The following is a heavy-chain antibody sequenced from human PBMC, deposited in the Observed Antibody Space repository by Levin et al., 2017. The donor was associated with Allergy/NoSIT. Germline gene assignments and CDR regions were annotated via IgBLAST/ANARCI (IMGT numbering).Heavy chain of an antibody. J-gene: IGHJ6*02. CDR1: GYTFTSYD. D-gene: IGHD3-22*01. V-gene: IGHV1-8*01. CDR2: MNPNSGNT. Sequence: ASVKVSCKASGYTFTSYDINWVRQATGQGLEWMGWMNPNSGNTGYAQKFQGRVTMTRNTSISTAYMELSSLRSEDTAVYYCARGESGYYYDSSGYPYYYYYGMDVWGQGTTVTVSS. CDR3: ARGESGYYYDSSGYPYYYYYGMDV.